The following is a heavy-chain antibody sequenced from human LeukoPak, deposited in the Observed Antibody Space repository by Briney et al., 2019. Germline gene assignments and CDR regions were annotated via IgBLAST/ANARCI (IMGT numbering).Heavy chain of an antibody. CDR1: GGFISNINW. Sequence: SETLSLTCAVSGGFISNINWWSWVRQPPGRGLEWIGEVHQSGVTNYNPSLKSRVTISLDKSNNQFSLKLNSVTAADMAVYFCAENGPWSLKYWGQGTLVTVSS. CDR3: AENGPWSLKY. J-gene: IGHJ4*02. D-gene: IGHD2-15*01. V-gene: IGHV4-4*02. CDR2: VHQSGVT.